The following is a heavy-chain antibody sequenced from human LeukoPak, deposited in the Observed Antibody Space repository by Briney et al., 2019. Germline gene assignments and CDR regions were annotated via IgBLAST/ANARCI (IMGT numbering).Heavy chain of an antibody. CDR1: GFTFSSYG. D-gene: IGHD3-22*01. J-gene: IGHJ3*02. CDR2: ISYDGFNK. Sequence: GGSLRLSCAASGFTFSSYGMHWVRQAPGKGLEWVAVISYDGFNKYYADSVKGRFTISRDNSKDTLYLQMNSLRAEDTAVYYCAKDVSGNVNSSGLLGIWGLGTMVTVSS. CDR3: AKDVSGNVNSSGLLGI. V-gene: IGHV3-30*18.